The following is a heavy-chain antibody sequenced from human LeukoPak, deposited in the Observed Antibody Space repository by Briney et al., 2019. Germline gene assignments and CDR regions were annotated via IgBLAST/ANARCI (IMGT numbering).Heavy chain of an antibody. J-gene: IGHJ4*02. Sequence: PETLSLTCTVSGGSISSSSYYWGWIRQPPGKGLEWIGSIYYSGSTYYNPSLKSRVTISVDTSKNQFSLKLSSVTAADTAVYYCAISTVVTAFDYWGQGTLVTVSS. CDR2: IYYSGST. CDR3: AISTVVTAFDY. D-gene: IGHD4-23*01. V-gene: IGHV4-39*01. CDR1: GGSISSSSYY.